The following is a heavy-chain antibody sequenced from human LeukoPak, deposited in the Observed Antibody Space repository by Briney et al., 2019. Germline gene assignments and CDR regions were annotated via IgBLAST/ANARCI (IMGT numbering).Heavy chain of an antibody. D-gene: IGHD1-7*01. CDR3: TRATGTNALRGLRYYYYYYMDV. CDR2: IRSKAYGGTT. Sequence: GRSLRPSCTASGFTFGDYAMSWVRQAPGKGLEWVGFIRSKAYGGTTEYAESVKGRFTISRDDSKSIAYLQMNSLKTEDTAVYYCTRATGTNALRGLRYYYYYYMDVWGKGTTVTVSS. CDR1: GFTFGDYA. J-gene: IGHJ6*03. V-gene: IGHV3-49*04.